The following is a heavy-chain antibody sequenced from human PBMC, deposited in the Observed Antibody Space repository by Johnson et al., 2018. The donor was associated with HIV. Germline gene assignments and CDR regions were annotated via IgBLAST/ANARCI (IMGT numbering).Heavy chain of an antibody. CDR1: GFTFDDYD. CDR3: ARIKQIRGPGTVVASAPYAFDV. V-gene: IGHV3-20*04. D-gene: IGHD2-21*01. Sequence: VQLVESGGGVVQPGGSLRLSCAASGFTFDDYDMSWVRQAPGKGLEWVSYINWNGGTKRYGDSVKGRFAISRDNAKNSLYLQMNSLRAEDTALYYCARIKQIRGPGTVVASAPYAFDVWGQGTMVTVSS. CDR2: INWNGGTK. J-gene: IGHJ3*01.